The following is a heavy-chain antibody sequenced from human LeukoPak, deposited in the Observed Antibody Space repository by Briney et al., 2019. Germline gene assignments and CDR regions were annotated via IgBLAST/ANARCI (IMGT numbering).Heavy chain of an antibody. CDR3: ARLLDYDNSGAPDIFDI. V-gene: IGHV4-59*01. Sequence: SETLSLTCSVSGGSISHNYWTWIRQSPGKGLEYLGHVSYTGRTRYNPSLQSRLTMSLDTSNNHFSLQLTSLAAADTAVYYCARLLDYDNSGAPDIFDIWGQGTMLTVSS. CDR2: VSYTGRT. J-gene: IGHJ3*02. D-gene: IGHD3-22*01. CDR1: GGSISHNY.